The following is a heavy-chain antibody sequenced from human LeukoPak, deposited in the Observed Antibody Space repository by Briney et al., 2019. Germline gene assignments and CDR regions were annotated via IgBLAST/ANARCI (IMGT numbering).Heavy chain of an antibody. Sequence: PSETLSLTCTVSGDSISSDYWSWIRQPPGKGLEWIGYIYRFGNTDYTPSLMRRVTISLDTSKKPLSLNLTSVTAADPAVYYCAGRGQRYFRDWGQGTLVTVSS. CDR1: GDSISSDY. V-gene: IGHV4-4*08. CDR2: IYRFGNT. CDR3: AGRGQRYFRD. J-gene: IGHJ1*01.